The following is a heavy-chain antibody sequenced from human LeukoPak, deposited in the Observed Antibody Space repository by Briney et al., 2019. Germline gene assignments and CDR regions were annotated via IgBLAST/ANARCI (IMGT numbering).Heavy chain of an antibody. CDR2: SKSRGSTI. V-gene: IGHV3-48*04. D-gene: IGHD2-15*01. Sequence: GGSLRLFCAASGFTFSSYSMSWFRQAPGKGLEGVAYSKSRGSTIYYADPVKGRFTISRDNAKNSLYLQMNSLRAEDTAVYYCARDMSGGLPPYGMDVWGQGTTVTVSS. CDR3: ARDMSGGLPPYGMDV. J-gene: IGHJ6*02. CDR1: GFTFSSYS.